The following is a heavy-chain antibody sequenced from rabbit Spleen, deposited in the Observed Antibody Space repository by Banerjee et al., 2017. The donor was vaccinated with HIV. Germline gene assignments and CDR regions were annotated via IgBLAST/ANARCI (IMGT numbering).Heavy chain of an antibody. CDR1: GVSFSNDHY. Sequence: QEQLEESGGGLVKPGASLTLTCTASGVSFSNDHYMCWVRQAPGKGLEWIACIYSGSGASTYYASWAKGRFTISKTSSTTVTLQMTSLTAADTATYFCARGTNGQGNAYGLWGPGTLVTVS. CDR2: IYSGSGAST. V-gene: IGHV1S45*01. D-gene: IGHD2-1*01. CDR3: ARGTNGQGNAYGL. J-gene: IGHJ2*01.